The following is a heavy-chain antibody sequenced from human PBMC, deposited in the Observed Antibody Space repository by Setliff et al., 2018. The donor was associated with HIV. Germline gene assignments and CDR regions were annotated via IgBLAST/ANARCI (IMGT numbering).Heavy chain of an antibody. CDR1: GYSISSGYN. V-gene: IGHV4-38-2*01. CDR3: AREDKVAGTYY. J-gene: IGHJ4*02. Sequence: SETLSLTCAVSGYSISSGYNWGWIRQPPGKGLEWIGGSYNSGRTYYNPSLKSRVTISEGTSKNQFSLKLSSVTAADTAVYYCAREDKVAGTYYWGQGTLVTVSS. CDR2: SYNSGRT. D-gene: IGHD6-19*01.